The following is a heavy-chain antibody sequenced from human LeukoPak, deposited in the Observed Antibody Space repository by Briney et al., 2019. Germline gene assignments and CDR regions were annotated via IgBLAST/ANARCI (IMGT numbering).Heavy chain of an antibody. V-gene: IGHV3-7*01. Sequence: GGSLRLSCAASGITFSSYWMGWVRQAPGMGLEWVATIKQDGSEKYYLDSVKGRFTISRDNAKNSLFLQMNSLRAEDTAVYYCAGARGWEFSSWGQGTLVTVSS. CDR3: AGARGWEFSS. J-gene: IGHJ5*02. CDR2: IKQDGSEK. D-gene: IGHD1-26*01. CDR1: GITFSSYW.